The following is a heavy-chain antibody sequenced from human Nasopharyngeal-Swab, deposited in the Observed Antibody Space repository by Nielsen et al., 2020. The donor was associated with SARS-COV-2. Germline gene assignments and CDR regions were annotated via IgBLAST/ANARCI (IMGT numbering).Heavy chain of an antibody. J-gene: IGHJ4*02. Sequence: SETLSLTCAVYGGSFSGYYWSWIRQPPGKGLEWIGEINHSGSTNYNPSLKSRVTISVDTSKNQFSLKLSSVTAADTAVYYCARRTGGRGFDHWGQGTLVTVSS. CDR1: GGSFSGYY. D-gene: IGHD3-16*01. CDR2: INHSGST. V-gene: IGHV4-34*01. CDR3: ARRTGGRGFDH.